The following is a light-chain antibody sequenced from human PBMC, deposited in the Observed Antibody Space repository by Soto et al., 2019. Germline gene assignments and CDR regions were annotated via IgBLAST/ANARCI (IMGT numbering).Light chain of an antibody. CDR1: SSDVGFYNY. Sequence: QSALTQPRSVSGSPGQSVTISCTGTSSDVGFYNYVSWYQQHPDKAPKLMIYDVSKRPSGVPDRFSGSKSGNTASLTISGLQAEDEADYYCCSYAGSYTVYVFGTGTKVTVL. CDR3: CSYAGSYTVYV. CDR2: DVS. J-gene: IGLJ1*01. V-gene: IGLV2-11*01.